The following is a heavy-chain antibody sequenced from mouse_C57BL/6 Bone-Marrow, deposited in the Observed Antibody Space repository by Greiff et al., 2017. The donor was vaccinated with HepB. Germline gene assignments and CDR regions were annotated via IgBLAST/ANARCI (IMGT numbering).Heavy chain of an antibody. CDR2: IYPGDGDT. D-gene: IGHD2-3*01. CDR1: GYSFSSSW. V-gene: IGHV1-82*01. Sequence: QVQLQQSGPELVKPGASVKISCKASGYSFSSSWLNWVKQRPGKGLEWIGRIYPGDGDTNYNGKFKGKATLTADKSSSTAYMQLSSLTSEDSAVYVWARYDGYYPWYFDVWGTGTTVTVSS. J-gene: IGHJ1*03. CDR3: ARYDGYYPWYFDV.